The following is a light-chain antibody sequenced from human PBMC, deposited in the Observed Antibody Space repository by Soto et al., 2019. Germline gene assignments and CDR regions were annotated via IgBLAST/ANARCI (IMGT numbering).Light chain of an antibody. V-gene: IGKV3-15*01. Sequence: EIVMTQSPATLSVSPGERGTLSCRASQPISTNLAWYQQKPCQAPRLLIYGASTRATGLPARFSGSGSGTEFTLTISSLQSEDFAVYYCQQYNNWPYTFGQGTKLEIK. CDR3: QQYNNWPYT. CDR2: GAS. CDR1: QPISTN. J-gene: IGKJ2*01.